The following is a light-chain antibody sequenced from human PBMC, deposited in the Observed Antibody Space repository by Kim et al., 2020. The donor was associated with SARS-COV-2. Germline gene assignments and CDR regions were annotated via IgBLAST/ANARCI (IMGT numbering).Light chain of an antibody. CDR2: FAE. Sequence: GPRVTGTCSGGASNLEKTSVCWYRQYPGTAPKLLIYFAEQRPSGVPDRFSGSKCGTAASLAISGLRSEDEADYYCAAWDDTLSGWVFGGGTQLTVL. J-gene: IGLJ3*02. V-gene: IGLV1-47*02. CDR1: ASNLEKTS. CDR3: AAWDDTLSGWV.